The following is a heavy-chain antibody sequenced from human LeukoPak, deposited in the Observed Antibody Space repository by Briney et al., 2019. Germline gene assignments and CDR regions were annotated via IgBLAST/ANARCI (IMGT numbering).Heavy chain of an antibody. CDR2: ISYDGIDK. V-gene: IGHV3-30*18. CDR3: AKDRPPQPMFDY. Sequence: GGSLRLSCAASGFTFSSCGMHWVRQAPGKGLEWVAFISYDGIDKYYTDSVKGRFTISRDNSKNTLYLQMNSLRAEDTAVYYCAKDRPPQPMFDYRGQGTLVTVSS. CDR1: GFTFSSCG. J-gene: IGHJ4*02.